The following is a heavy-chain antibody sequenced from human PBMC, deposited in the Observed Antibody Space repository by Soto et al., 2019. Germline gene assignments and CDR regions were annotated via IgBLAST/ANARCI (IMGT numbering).Heavy chain of an antibody. J-gene: IGHJ4*02. CDR2: IYYSGST. CDR1: GGSISSGGYY. Sequence: QVQLQESGPGLVKPSQTLSLTCTVSGGSISSGGYYWSWIRQHPGKGLEWIGYIYYSGSTYYNPSLKSRVTISVDTSMNQFSLKLSAVTAADTAVYYCARGSEGGYDLLTHFDYWGQGTLVTVSS. V-gene: IGHV4-31*03. D-gene: IGHD5-12*01. CDR3: ARGSEGGYDLLTHFDY.